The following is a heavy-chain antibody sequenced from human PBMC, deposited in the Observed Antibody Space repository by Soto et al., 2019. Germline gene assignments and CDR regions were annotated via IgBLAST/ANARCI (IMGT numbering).Heavy chain of an antibody. V-gene: IGHV3-23*01. J-gene: IGHJ4*02. Sequence: EVQLLESGGGLVQPGGSLRLSCAASGFTFSSYAMSWVRQAPGKGLEWVSAISGSGGSTYYADSVKGRFTISRDNSKNTLYLQMNSLRAEDTAVYYCAKAPKEYSSGWDFDFDYWGQETLVTVSS. CDR2: ISGSGGST. CDR3: AKAPKEYSSGWDFDFDY. CDR1: GFTFSSYA. D-gene: IGHD6-19*01.